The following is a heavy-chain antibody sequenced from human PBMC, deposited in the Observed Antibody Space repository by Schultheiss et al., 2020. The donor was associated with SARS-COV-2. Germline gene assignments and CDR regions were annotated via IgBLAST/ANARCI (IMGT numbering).Heavy chain of an antibody. J-gene: IGHJ6*02. V-gene: IGHV4-39*07. CDR3: ARDRYLRYYYYGMDV. Sequence: SETLSLTCTVSGGSISSSSYYWGWIRQPPGKGLEWIGSIYHSGSTYYNPSLKSRVTISVDTSKNQFSLKLSSVTAADTAVYYCARDRYLRYYYYGMDVWGQGTTVTVSS. D-gene: IGHD4-17*01. CDR2: IYHSGST. CDR1: GGSISSSSYY.